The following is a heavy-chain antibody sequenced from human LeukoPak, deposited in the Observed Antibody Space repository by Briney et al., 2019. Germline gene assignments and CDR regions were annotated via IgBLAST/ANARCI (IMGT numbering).Heavy chain of an antibody. CDR2: ISGSGGST. CDR1: GFTFSSYA. D-gene: IGHD3-10*01. J-gene: IGHJ4*02. CDR3: AKDTDYGSGSQIDY. V-gene: IGHV3-23*01. Sequence: PGGSLRLSCAASGFTFSSYAMSWVRQAPGKGLEWVSTISGSGGSTYYADSVKGRFTISRGNSKNTLYLQMNSLRAEDTAVYYCAKDTDYGSGSQIDYWGQGTLVTVSS.